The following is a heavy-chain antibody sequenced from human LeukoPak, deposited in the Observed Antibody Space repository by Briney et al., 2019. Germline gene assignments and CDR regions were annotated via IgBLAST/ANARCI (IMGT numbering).Heavy chain of an antibody. J-gene: IGHJ5*02. CDR3: AKDSDCTNGVCYSLDP. Sequence: GGSLRLSCAAFGFTFSSYAMSWVRQAPGKGLEWVAVISYDGSNKYYADSVKGRFTISRDNSKNTLYLQMNSLRAEDTAVYYCAKDSDCTNGVCYSLDPWGQGTLVTVSS. D-gene: IGHD2-8*01. CDR2: ISYDGSNK. V-gene: IGHV3-30*18. CDR1: GFTFSSYA.